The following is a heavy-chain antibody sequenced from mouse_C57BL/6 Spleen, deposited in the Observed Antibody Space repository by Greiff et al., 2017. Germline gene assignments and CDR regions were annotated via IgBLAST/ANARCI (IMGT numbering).Heavy chain of an antibody. J-gene: IGHJ4*01. CDR2: IWTGGGT. Sequence: QVQLKESGPGLVAPSQSLSITCTVSGFSLTSYAISWVRQPPGKGLEWLGVIWTGGGTNYNSALKSRLSISKDNSKSQVFLKMNSLQTDDTARDYCARNYSSGYIYAMDYWGQGTSVTVSS. D-gene: IGHD3-2*02. V-gene: IGHV2-9-1*01. CDR3: ARNYSSGYIYAMDY. CDR1: GFSLTSYA.